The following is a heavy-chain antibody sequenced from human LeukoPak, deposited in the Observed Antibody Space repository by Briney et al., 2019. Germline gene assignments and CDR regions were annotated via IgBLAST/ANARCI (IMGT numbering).Heavy chain of an antibody. Sequence: PGGSLRLSCVVSGFTFKHYAMNWVRQAPGKGLEWVSAICGSGGCPYYADFVRGRFTISRDNSRNTVYLQMSSLRAEDTAVYYCARGSSGSYYNSRFDYWGQGSLVTVSS. CDR2: ICGSGGCP. CDR3: ARGSSGSYYNSRFDY. CDR1: GFTFKHYA. V-gene: IGHV3-23*01. D-gene: IGHD3-10*01. J-gene: IGHJ4*02.